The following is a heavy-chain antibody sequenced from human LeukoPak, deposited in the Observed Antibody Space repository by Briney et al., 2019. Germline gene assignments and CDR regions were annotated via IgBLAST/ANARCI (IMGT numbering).Heavy chain of an antibody. CDR3: ARRSAGYSYARDY. Sequence: SETLSLICAVYGGSFSGYYWSWIRQPPGKGLEWIGEINHSGSTNYNPSLKSRVTISVDTSKNQFSLKLSSVTAADTAVYYCARRSAGYSYARDYWGQGTLVTVSS. CDR1: GGSFSGYY. CDR2: INHSGST. D-gene: IGHD5-18*01. J-gene: IGHJ4*02. V-gene: IGHV4-34*01.